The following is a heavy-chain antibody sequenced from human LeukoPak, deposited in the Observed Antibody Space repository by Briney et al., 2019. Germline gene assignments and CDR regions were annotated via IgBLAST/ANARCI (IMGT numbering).Heavy chain of an antibody. CDR1: GFTFSSYS. J-gene: IGHJ4*02. V-gene: IGHV3-21*01. Sequence: GGSLRLSCAPSGFTFSSYSVNWVPEAPGKGLEWVSYISSSSSYIYYADSVKGRFTISRDNAKNSLYLQMNSLRAEDTAVYYCAREDDSSGYPYDYWGQGTLVTVSS. CDR2: ISSSSSYI. D-gene: IGHD3-22*01. CDR3: AREDDSSGYPYDY.